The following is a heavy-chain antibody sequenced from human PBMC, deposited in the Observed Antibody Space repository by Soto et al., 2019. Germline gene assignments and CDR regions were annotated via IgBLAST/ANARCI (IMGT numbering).Heavy chain of an antibody. CDR1: GDSVSSNSAA. J-gene: IGHJ5*02. V-gene: IGHV6-1*01. Sequence: SQTLSLTCVISGDSVSSNSAAWNWIRQSPSRGLEWLGRTYYRSKWYNDYAVSVKSRITINPDTSKNQFSLQLNSVTPEDTAVYYCARGFLAGHPNWFDPWGQGTLVTVSS. D-gene: IGHD6-19*01. CDR2: TYYRSKWYN. CDR3: ARGFLAGHPNWFDP.